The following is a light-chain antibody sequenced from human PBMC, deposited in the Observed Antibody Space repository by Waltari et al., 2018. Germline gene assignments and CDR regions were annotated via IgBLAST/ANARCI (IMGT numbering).Light chain of an antibody. V-gene: IGKV3-11*01. CDR1: QNVNSY. Sequence: EIVLTQSPATLSLSPGERATLSCRASQNVNSYLGWYQQKPGQAPRLLIYYVSKRATGTPARFSGSESGTDFTLTISSLEPEDFAIYYCQQRDIWPPNFGPGTRVEIK. J-gene: IGKJ3*01. CDR3: QQRDIWPPN. CDR2: YVS.